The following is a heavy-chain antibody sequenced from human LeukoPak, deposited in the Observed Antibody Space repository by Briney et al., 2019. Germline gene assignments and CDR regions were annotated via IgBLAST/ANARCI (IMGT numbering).Heavy chain of an antibody. D-gene: IGHD3-22*01. CDR1: GFTFSSYA. CDR2: ISGSGGST. J-gene: IGHJ4*02. Sequence: PGGSLRLSCAASGFTFSSYAMSWVRQAPGKGLEWVSAISGSGGSTYYADPVKGRFTISRDNSKNTLYLQMNSLRAEDTAVYYCAKLVAYYYDSSGYSYFDYWGQGTLVTVSS. CDR3: AKLVAYYYDSSGYSYFDY. V-gene: IGHV3-23*01.